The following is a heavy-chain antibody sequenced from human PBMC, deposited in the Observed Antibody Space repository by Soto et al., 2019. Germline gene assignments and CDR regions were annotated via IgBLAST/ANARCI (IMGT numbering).Heavy chain of an antibody. D-gene: IGHD3-22*01. J-gene: IGHJ4*02. Sequence: GGSLRLSCAASGFTFSSYSMNWVRQAPGKGLQWVSSISSSSTYIYYADSVKGRFTISRDNAKNSLCLQMNSLRAEDTAVYYCARGTNYYDSSVYYGYWGQGTLVTVSS. CDR3: ARGTNYYDSSVYYGY. CDR1: GFTFSSYS. V-gene: IGHV3-21*01. CDR2: ISSSSTYI.